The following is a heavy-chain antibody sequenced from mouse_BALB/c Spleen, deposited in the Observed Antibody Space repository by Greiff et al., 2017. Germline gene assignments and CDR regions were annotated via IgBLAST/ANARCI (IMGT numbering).Heavy chain of an antibody. CDR1: GFNIKDYY. CDR3: NAWGCYGSRFAY. Sequence: VQLQQSGAELVRPGASVKFSCTASGFNIKDYYMHWVKQRPEQGLEWIGWVDPENGGTTYAPKFQGKATMTADTSSNTAYLQLSSLTSEDTAVYYCNAWGCYGSRFAYWGQGTLVTVSA. CDR2: VDPENGGT. J-gene: IGHJ3*01. D-gene: IGHD1-1*01. V-gene: IGHV14-4*02.